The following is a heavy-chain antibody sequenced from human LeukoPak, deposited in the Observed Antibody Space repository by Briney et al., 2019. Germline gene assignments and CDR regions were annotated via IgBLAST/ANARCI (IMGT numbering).Heavy chain of an antibody. CDR3: TTVDPFGDLSLDYGMDV. Sequence: KAGGSLRLSCAAPGFTFSNAWMNWVRQAPGKGLEWVGRIKRKTDGGTSDYAAPVKGRFTISRDDSKNTLYLQMNSLRTEDTAVYYCTTVDPFGDLSLDYGMDVWGQGTTVTVSS. J-gene: IGHJ6*02. D-gene: IGHD3-10*01. CDR2: IKRKTDGGTS. CDR1: GFTFSNAW. V-gene: IGHV3-15*01.